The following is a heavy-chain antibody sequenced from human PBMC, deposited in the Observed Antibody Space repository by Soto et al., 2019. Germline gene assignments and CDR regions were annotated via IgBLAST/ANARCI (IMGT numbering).Heavy chain of an antibody. CDR3: AKVSSDRGYYYFAMDV. CDR2: ISYGGNEK. D-gene: IGHD3-10*01. V-gene: IGHV3-30*18. J-gene: IGHJ6*02. Sequence: EGSLILSWAASGFIFSSYAMHWVRQAPGKGLEWVAVISYGGNEKYYADSVEGRFTISRDNSKNMVYLQMNGLRPEDTAVYYCAKVSSDRGYYYFAMDVWGQGTTVTVSS. CDR1: GFIFSSYA.